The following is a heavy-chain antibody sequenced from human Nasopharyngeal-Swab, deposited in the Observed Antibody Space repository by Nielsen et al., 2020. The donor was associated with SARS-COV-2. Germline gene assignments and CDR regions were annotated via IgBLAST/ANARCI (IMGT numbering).Heavy chain of an antibody. CDR1: GGSISSYY. CDR2: IFYSGST. Sequence: SETLSLTCTVSGGSISSYYWSWIRQPPGKGLEWIGYIFYSGSTYYNPSLKSRVTISVDTSKNQFSLKLSSVTAADTAVYYCARGNNWNYAMDVWGQGTTVTVSS. CDR3: ARGNNWNYAMDV. J-gene: IGHJ6*02. V-gene: IGHV4-59*12. D-gene: IGHD1-1*01.